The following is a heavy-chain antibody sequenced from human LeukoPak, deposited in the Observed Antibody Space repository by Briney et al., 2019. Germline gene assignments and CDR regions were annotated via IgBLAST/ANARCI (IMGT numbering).Heavy chain of an antibody. J-gene: IGHJ4*02. D-gene: IGHD3-9*01. CDR2: ISGSGANT. Sequence: PGGSLRLSCAASKFTFSTSAMSWVRQAPGKGLEWDSAISGSGANTYYVDSVKGRFTISRDNSKNTLYLEMSSLRSDDTAVYYCAKESQTYYDIMTGYPKYYFDYWGQGTLVTVPS. CDR3: AKESQTYYDIMTGYPKYYFDY. CDR1: KFTFSTSA. V-gene: IGHV3-23*01.